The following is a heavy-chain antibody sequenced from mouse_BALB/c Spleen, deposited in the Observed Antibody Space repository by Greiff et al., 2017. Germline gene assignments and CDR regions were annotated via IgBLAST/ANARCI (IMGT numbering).Heavy chain of an antibody. CDR3: AREGYYGSSPYYFDY. Sequence: VQLQQSGAELVRPGALVKLSCKASGFNIKDYYMHWVKQRPEQGLEWIGDIYSGGGYTNYNEKFKGKATLTADTSSSTAYMQLSSLTSEDSAVYFCAREGYYGSSPYYFDYWGQGTTLTVSS. CDR1: GFNIKDYY. CDR2: IYSGGGYT. J-gene: IGHJ2*01. D-gene: IGHD1-1*01. V-gene: IGHV14-1*02.